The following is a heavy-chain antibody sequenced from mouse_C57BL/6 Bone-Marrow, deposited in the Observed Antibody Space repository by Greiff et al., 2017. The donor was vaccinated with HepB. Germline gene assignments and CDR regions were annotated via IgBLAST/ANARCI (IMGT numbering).Heavy chain of an antibody. CDR3: ASYYYGSSYCYAMDY. J-gene: IGHJ4*01. CDR2: INPDSSTI. Sequence: AAEAVDFSRYWMSWVRRAPGKGLEWIGEINPDSSTINYAPSLKDKFIISRDNAKNTLYLQMSKVRSEDTALYYCASYYYGSSYCYAMDYWGQGTSVTVSS. V-gene: IGHV4-1*01. D-gene: IGHD1-1*01. CDR1: AVDFSRYW.